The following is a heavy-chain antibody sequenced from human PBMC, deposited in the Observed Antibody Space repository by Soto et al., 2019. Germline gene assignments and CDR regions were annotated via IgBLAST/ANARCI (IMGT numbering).Heavy chain of an antibody. D-gene: IGHD1-7*01. V-gene: IGHV3-23*01. Sequence: EVQLLESGGGLVQPGGSLRLSCAASGFTFSSYAMSWVRQAPGKGLEWVSSVSGSSGSKSYADSVKGRFTISRDNSKSTVYLQMNSLRAEDTAVYFCAKDWCSGTTCYCLENWGQGTLVTVYS. CDR3: AKDWCSGTTCYCLEN. CDR1: GFTFSSYA. J-gene: IGHJ4*02. CDR2: VSGSSGSK.